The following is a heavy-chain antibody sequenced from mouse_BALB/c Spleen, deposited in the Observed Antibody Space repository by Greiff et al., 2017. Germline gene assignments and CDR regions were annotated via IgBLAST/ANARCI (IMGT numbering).Heavy chain of an antibody. V-gene: IGHV1-5*01. CDR2: IYPGNSDT. Sequence: VQLQQSGTVLARPGASVKMSCKASGYTFTSYWMHWVKQRPGQGLEWIGAIYPGNSDTSYSQKFKGKAKLTAVTSTSTAYMELSSLTNEDSAVYYCERFADWDGFDYWGQGTLVTVSA. J-gene: IGHJ3*01. CDR1: GYTFTSYW. CDR3: ERFADWDGFDY. D-gene: IGHD4-1*01.